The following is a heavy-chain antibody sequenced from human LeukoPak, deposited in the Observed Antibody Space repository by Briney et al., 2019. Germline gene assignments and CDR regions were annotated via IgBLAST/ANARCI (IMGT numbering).Heavy chain of an antibody. V-gene: IGHV4-39*07. CDR1: GGSFSSSTYY. CDR3: ARLELDGNWNYFLDNWFDP. Sequence: SETLSLTCTISGGSFSSSTYYWGWIRQPPGKGLEWIGSIYYSGSTYFNPSLKSRVTISVDTSKNHFSLNLSSVTAADTAVYYCARLELDGNWNYFLDNWFDPWGQGTLVTVSS. J-gene: IGHJ5*02. CDR2: IYYSGST. D-gene: IGHD1-7*01.